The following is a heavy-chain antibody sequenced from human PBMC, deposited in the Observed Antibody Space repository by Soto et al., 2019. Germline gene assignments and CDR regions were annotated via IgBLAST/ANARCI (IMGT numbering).Heavy chain of an antibody. CDR2: IIPILGIA. Sequence: QVQLVQSGAEVKKPGSSVKVSCKASGGTFSSYTISWVRQAPGQGLEWMGRIIPILGIANYAQKFQGRVTITADKSTSTADMELSSLRSEDTAVYYCARARHYYDSSGWIDIWGQGTMVTVSS. J-gene: IGHJ3*02. CDR3: ARARHYYDSSGWIDI. V-gene: IGHV1-69*02. CDR1: GGTFSSYT. D-gene: IGHD3-22*01.